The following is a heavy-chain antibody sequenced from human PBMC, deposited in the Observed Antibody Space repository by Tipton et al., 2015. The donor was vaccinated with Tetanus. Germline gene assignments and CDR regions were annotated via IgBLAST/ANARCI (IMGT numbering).Heavy chain of an antibody. CDR2: ILTNEASA. V-gene: IGHV3-64*04. J-gene: IGHJ4*02. Sequence: SLRLSCAASGFTFSSYPMHWVRQAPGKGLEYVSSILTNEASALYADSVKGRFTTSRDNAKNSLYLQMNSLRAEDTAVYYCARDLTRRFDYWGPGTLVTVSS. CDR1: GFTFSSYP. CDR3: ARDLTRRFDY. D-gene: IGHD1/OR15-1a*01.